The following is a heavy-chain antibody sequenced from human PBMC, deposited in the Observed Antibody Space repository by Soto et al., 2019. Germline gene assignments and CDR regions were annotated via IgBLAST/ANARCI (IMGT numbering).Heavy chain of an antibody. CDR1: GYTFTSHG. CDR2: ISAYNGNT. D-gene: IGHD2-15*01. CDR3: ARLTRWSTGYYYTMDV. V-gene: IGHV1-18*01. J-gene: IGHJ6*02. Sequence: QVQLLQSGAEVKKPGASVKVSCKASGYTFTSHGITWVRQAPGQGLDWMGWISAYNGNTDYAQKLQGRVTMTTDTSTSTAYMELRSLRFDDTAVYYCARLTRWSTGYYYTMDVWGQGTTVSVSS.